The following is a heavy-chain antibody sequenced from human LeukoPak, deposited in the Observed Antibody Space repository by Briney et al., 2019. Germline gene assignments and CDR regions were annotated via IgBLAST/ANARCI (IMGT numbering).Heavy chain of an antibody. J-gene: IGHJ6*03. D-gene: IGHD3-9*01. CDR1: GGFFSGYY. CDR3: ARTILGDYYMDV. CDR2: INHSGST. V-gene: IGHV4-34*01. Sequence: SETLSLTCAVYGGFFSGYYWSWIRQPPGKGLEWIGEINHSGSTNYNPSLKSRVTISVDTSKNQFSLKLSSVTAADTAVYYCARTILGDYYMDVWGKGTTVTISS.